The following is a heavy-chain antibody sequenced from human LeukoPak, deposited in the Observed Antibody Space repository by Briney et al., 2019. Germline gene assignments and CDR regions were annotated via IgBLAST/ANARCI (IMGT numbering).Heavy chain of an antibody. Sequence: PGESLKISCKGSGYSFTTYWIGWVRQMPGKGLEWMGILYPGDSDTTYSPSFQGQVTFSADKSISTAYLQWSSLKASDTAMYYCARQGAYSGYEESIDYWGQGTLVTVSS. D-gene: IGHD5-12*01. CDR1: GYSFTTYW. CDR3: ARQGAYSGYEESIDY. CDR2: LYPGDSDT. V-gene: IGHV5-51*01. J-gene: IGHJ4*02.